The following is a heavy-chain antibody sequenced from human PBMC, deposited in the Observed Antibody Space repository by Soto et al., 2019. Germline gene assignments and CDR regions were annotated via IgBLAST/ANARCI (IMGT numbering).Heavy chain of an antibody. J-gene: IGHJ6*02. CDR2: ILHSGKT. V-gene: IGHV4-30-2*01. D-gene: IGHD3-16*01. CDR3: ARDRIMTTFGGVTYYYGMDV. CDR1: GGSISSGGYS. Sequence: QLQLQESGSGLVKPSQTLSLTCAVSGGSISSGGYSWSWIRQPPGKGLEWIGNILHSGKTNYNPSLKSRITMSVDRSKNHFSLNLSSVTAADTAVYYCARDRIMTTFGGVTYYYGMDVWGQGTAVSVSS.